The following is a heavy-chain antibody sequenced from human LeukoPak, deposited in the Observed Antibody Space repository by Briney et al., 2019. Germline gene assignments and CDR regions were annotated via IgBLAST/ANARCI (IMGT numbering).Heavy chain of an antibody. J-gene: IGHJ3*02. CDR1: GGPFRGYY. V-gene: IGHV4-34*01. CDR2: INHSGST. D-gene: IGHD3-10*02. CDR3: ARVVRGVINAFDI. Sequence: KLSETLSLTCAVYGGPFRGYYWSWIRQPPGKGLEWIGEINHSGSTNYNPSLKSRVTISVDTSKNQFSLKLSSVTAADTAVYYCARVVRGVINAFDIWGQGTMVTVSS.